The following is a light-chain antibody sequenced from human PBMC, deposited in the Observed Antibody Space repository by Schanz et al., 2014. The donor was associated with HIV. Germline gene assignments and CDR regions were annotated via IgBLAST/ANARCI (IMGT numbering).Light chain of an antibody. CDR3: ATWDDSLNGAV. CDR2: EVN. CDR1: TSDVGTFDF. V-gene: IGLV2-14*02. J-gene: IGLJ7*01. Sequence: QSALTQPASVSGSPGQSITISCTGTTSDVGTFDFVSWYQHHPGKAPKLMIYEVNKRPSGVPDRFSGSKSGTSASLAISGLQSEDEADYYCATWDDSLNGAVFGGGTQLTVL.